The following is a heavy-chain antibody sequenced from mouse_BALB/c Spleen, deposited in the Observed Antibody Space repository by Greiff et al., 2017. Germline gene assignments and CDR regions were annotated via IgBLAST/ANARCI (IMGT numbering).Heavy chain of an antibody. CDR2: ISSGSSTI. V-gene: IGHV5-17*02. CDR3: ARHEPPDY. Sequence: EVQGVESGGGLVQPGGSRKLSCAASGFTFSSFGMHWVRQAPEKGLEWVAYISSGSSTIYYADTVKGRFTISRDNPKNTLYLQMSSLKSEDTAMYYCARHEPPDYWGQGTTLTVSS. J-gene: IGHJ2*01. CDR1: GFTFSSFG.